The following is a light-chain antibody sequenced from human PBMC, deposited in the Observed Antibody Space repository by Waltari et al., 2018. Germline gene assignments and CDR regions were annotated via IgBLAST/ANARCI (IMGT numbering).Light chain of an antibody. CDR3: QQHNNWPWT. J-gene: IGKJ1*01. CDR1: QRFGSN. CDR2: GAS. Sequence: EIVMTQSPATLSVSPGERVTLSCRASQRFGSNLAWHQQKPGQAPRLLISGASTRATGVPARFSGSGSGTEFTLTINNMESEDSAVYYCQQHNNWPWTFGQGTKVEIK. V-gene: IGKV3-15*01.